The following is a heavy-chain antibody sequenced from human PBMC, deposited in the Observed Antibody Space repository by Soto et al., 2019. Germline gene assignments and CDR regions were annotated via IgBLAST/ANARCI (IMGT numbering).Heavy chain of an antibody. Sequence: QVQLVESGGGVVQPGRSLRLSCAASGFTFSSYAMHWVRQAPGKGLEWVAVISYDGSNKYYVDSVKGRFTISRDNSKNTLYLQMNSLRAEDTAVYYCARSRVVIRGELDYWGQGTLVTVSS. CDR1: GFTFSSYA. CDR3: ARSRVVIRGELDY. CDR2: ISYDGSNK. D-gene: IGHD3-3*01. J-gene: IGHJ4*02. V-gene: IGHV3-30-3*01.